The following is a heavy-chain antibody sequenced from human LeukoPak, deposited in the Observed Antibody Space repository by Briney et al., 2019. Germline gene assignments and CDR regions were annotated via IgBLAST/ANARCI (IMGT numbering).Heavy chain of an antibody. Sequence: GGSLRLSCAAPGFTFSDYYMSWIRQAPGKGLEWVSYISSSGSTIYYADSVKGRFTISRDNAKNSLYLQMNSLRAEDTAVYYCAARDYGDYAGEGGAFDIWGQGTMVTVSS. J-gene: IGHJ3*02. CDR3: AARDYGDYAGEGGAFDI. CDR2: ISSSGSTI. V-gene: IGHV3-11*04. D-gene: IGHD4-17*01. CDR1: GFTFSDYY.